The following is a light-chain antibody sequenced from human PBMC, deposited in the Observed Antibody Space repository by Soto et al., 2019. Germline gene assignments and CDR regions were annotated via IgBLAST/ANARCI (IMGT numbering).Light chain of an antibody. V-gene: IGLV1-47*01. Sequence: QTVVTQPPSASGTPGQRVTISCSGSSSNIGSNYVYWYQQIPGTAPRLLIYRNNQRPSGVPDQFSGSKSGTSASLAISGLRSEVEADYYCAAWDDSLSGLVFGGGTKLTVL. CDR2: RNN. CDR1: SSNIGSNY. CDR3: AAWDDSLSGLV. J-gene: IGLJ2*01.